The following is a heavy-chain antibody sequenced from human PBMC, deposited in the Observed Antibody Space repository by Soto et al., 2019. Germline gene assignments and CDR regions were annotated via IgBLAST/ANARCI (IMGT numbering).Heavy chain of an antibody. J-gene: IGHJ4*02. D-gene: IGHD3-3*01. CDR2: IYYSGST. CDR1: GGSVSSGSYY. Sequence: SETLSLTCTVSGGSVSSGSYYWSWIRQPPGEGLEWIGYIYYSGSTNYNPSLKSRVTISVDTSKNQFSLKLNSVTAADTAVYYCARVPSDFWSGYYSDYWGQGTLVTVSS. V-gene: IGHV4-61*01. CDR3: ARVPSDFWSGYYSDY.